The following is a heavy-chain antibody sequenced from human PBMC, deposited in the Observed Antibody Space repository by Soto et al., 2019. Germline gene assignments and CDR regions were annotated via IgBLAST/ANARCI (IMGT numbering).Heavy chain of an antibody. CDR3: AREDYYDSSGYLPVRYYFGMDV. D-gene: IGHD3-22*01. Sequence: ASVKVSCKASGYTFTNSGISWVRQTPGQGLEWMGWIGAYNGHTKYAQKLQGRVTMTTDTSTSTAYMELRSLKSDDTAVYYCAREDYYDSSGYLPVRYYFGMDVWGQGTTVTVSS. J-gene: IGHJ6*02. CDR2: IGAYNGHT. CDR1: GYTFTNSG. V-gene: IGHV1-18*01.